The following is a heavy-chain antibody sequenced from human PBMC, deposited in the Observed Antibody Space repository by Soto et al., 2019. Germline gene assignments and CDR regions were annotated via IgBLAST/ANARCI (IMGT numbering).Heavy chain of an antibody. CDR2: IHSDGSST. J-gene: IGHJ3*01. D-gene: IGHD1-26*01. CDR3: ARGDRGAFDL. Sequence: EVQLVESGGGLVRPGGSLRLSCAASGFTFSYYWMHWVRQAPGKGLVWVSRIHSDGSSTNYADFVKGRFIISRDNARNTVDLQMHSVRVEDTAVYYCARGDRGAFDLWGQGTVVTVSS. CDR1: GFTFSYYW. V-gene: IGHV3-74*01.